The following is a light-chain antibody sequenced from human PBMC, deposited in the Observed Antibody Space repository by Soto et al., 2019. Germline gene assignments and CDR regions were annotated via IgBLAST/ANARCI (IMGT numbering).Light chain of an antibody. CDR1: QSVSSSY. J-gene: IGKJ1*01. CDR2: GAS. Sequence: EIVLTQSPGTLSLSPGERATLSCRASQSVSSSYLAWYQQKPGQAPGLLIYGASSRATGIPDRFSGSGSGTDFTLTISRLEPEDVAVYYCQQYGSSPTWTFGQGTKVEIK. CDR3: QQYGSSPTWT. V-gene: IGKV3-20*01.